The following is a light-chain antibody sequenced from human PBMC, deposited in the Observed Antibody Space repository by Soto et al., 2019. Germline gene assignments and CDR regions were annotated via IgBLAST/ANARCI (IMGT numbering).Light chain of an antibody. CDR2: KAS. V-gene: IGKV1-5*03. CDR3: QQYSSYPSLT. J-gene: IGKJ4*01. CDR1: QTINNL. Sequence: DIQMTQSPSTLSASVGDRVSITCRASQTINNLMAWYQQKPGQAPKLLIYKASILETGVPSRFSGSGSGTEFTLTISSLQPDDFATYYCQQYSSYPSLTFGGGTKVEIK.